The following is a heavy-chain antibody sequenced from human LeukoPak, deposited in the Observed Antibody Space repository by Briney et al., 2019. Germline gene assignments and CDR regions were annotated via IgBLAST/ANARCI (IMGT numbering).Heavy chain of an antibody. CDR1: GGSISSYY. Sequence: SETLSLTCTVSGGSISSYYWSWIRQPPGKGLEWIGYIYYSGSTNYNPTLKSRVTMSVDKSRNQFSLSLTSVTAADTAVYYCARGEQYGSGTVQFDYWGQGTLVTVSS. CDR2: IYYSGST. D-gene: IGHD3-10*01. J-gene: IGHJ4*02. V-gene: IGHV4-59*12. CDR3: ARGEQYGSGTVQFDY.